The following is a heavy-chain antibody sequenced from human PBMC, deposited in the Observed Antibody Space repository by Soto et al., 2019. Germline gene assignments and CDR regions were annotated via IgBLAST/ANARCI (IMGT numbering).Heavy chain of an antibody. CDR1: GFSLSTSGVG. CDR3: AHKGPEDWPLDY. V-gene: IGHV2-5*02. CDR2: IYWDDSK. J-gene: IGHJ4*02. D-gene: IGHD3-9*01. Sequence: QITLKESGPTLVRPTQTLTLTCAFSGFSLSTSGVGVGWIRQPPGKALEWLAVIYWDDSKHYSPSLRSRLTITTDTSNNQVVLTMTTMDPLHTGTYYCAHKGPEDWPLDYWGQGTLVTVSS.